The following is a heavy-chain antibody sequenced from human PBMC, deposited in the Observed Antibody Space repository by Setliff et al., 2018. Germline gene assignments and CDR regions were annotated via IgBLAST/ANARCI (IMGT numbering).Heavy chain of an antibody. J-gene: IGHJ4*02. Sequence: VSGPTLVNPTQTLTLTCTFSGFSLSTSGVGVGWIRQPPGKALEWLALIYWNDDKRYSPSLKSRLTITKDTSKNQVVLTMTNMDPVDTATYYCAHLYYYDSSGPFDYWGQGTLVTVSS. D-gene: IGHD3-22*01. CDR1: GFSLSTSGVG. CDR3: AHLYYYDSSGPFDY. V-gene: IGHV2-5*01. CDR2: IYWNDDK.